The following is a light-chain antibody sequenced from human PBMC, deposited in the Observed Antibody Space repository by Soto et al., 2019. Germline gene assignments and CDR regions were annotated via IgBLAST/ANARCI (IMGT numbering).Light chain of an antibody. V-gene: IGKV2-30*01. CDR1: QSLVYTDGDTY. Sequence: DVVVTQSPLSLPVTLGRPASISCRSRQSLVYTDGDTYLNWFQQRPGQSPRRLIFRVSNRGSGVPDRFSGSGXXTDFTLKISXVXAEDXGXXYCMQGTHWPPYTFGQGTKLEIK. CDR2: RVS. J-gene: IGKJ2*01. CDR3: MQGTHWPPYT.